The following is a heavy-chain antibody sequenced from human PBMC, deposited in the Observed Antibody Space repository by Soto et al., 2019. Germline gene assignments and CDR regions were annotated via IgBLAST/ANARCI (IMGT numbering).Heavy chain of an antibody. CDR1: GGSISSGDYY. CDR2: IYYSGST. V-gene: IGHV4-30-4*01. CDR3: ARGGYYYDSSGYLWFDP. J-gene: IGHJ5*02. Sequence: LSLTCTVSGGSISSGDYYWSWIRQPPGKGLEWIEYIYYSGSTYYNPSLKSRVTISVDTSKNQFSLKLSSVTAADTAVYYCARGGYYYDSSGYLWFDPWGQGTLVTVSS. D-gene: IGHD3-22*01.